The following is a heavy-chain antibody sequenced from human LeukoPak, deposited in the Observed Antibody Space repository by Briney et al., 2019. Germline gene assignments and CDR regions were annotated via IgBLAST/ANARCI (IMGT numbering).Heavy chain of an antibody. CDR1: GFTFSSYA. D-gene: IGHD1-1*01. CDR2: ISGSGGST. CDR3: AKPVDGASVQRYFQH. Sequence: GGSLRLSCAASGFTFSSYAMSWVRQAPGKGLEWVSAISGSGGSTYYADSVKGRFTISRDNSKNTLYLQMNSLRAEDTAVYYCAKPVDGASVQRYFQHWGQGTLVTVSS. V-gene: IGHV3-23*01. J-gene: IGHJ1*01.